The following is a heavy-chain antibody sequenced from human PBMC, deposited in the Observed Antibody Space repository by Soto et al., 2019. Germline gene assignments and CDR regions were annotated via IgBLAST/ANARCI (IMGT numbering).Heavy chain of an antibody. CDR1: GFTFSTYA. CDR3: AKNGDFWSWGMDV. D-gene: IGHD3-3*01. V-gene: IGHV3-23*01. Sequence: PGGSLRLSCAASGFTFSTYAMTWVRQAPGKGLEWVSMISSSGDGTYYEDSVKGRFTISRDNSRNTLNRQMNSLRAEYTAVYYCAKNGDFWSWGMDVWGQGTTVTVSS. CDR2: ISSSGDGT. J-gene: IGHJ6*02.